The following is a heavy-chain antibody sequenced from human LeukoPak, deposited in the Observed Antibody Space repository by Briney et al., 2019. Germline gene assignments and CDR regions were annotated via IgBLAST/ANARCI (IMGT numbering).Heavy chain of an antibody. V-gene: IGHV3-7*03. CDR3: ARDPYRFAFDI. CDR2: INVDGTAE. J-gene: IGHJ3*02. Sequence: GGSLRLSCAASGFTFSSYAMSWVRQTPGQGLEWVANINVDGTAEYYVDSVKGRFTISRDNAKNSLYLQMNSLRAEDTAVYYCARDPYRFAFDIWGQGTVVLVSS. CDR1: GFTFSSYA. D-gene: IGHD1-26*01.